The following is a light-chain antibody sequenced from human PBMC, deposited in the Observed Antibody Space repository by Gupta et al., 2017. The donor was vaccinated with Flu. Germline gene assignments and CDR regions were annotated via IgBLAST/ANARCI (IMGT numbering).Light chain of an antibody. CDR2: EVS. CDR3: SSYTSSSTWV. J-gene: IGLJ3*02. CDR1: SSDVGGYNY. Sequence: QSALTQPASVSGSHGQSITISCTGTSSDVGGYNYVSWYQQHPGKAPKVMIYEVSNRPSGVSTRFSGSKSGNTASLTISGLQAEDEADYYCSSYTSSSTWVFGGGTKLTVL. V-gene: IGLV2-14*01.